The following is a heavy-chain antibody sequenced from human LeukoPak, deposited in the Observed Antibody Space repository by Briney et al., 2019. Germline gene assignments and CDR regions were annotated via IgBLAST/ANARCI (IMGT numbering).Heavy chain of an antibody. Sequence: GRSLRLSCAASGFTFSSYSWNWVGHAPGKGVQGVSSSSSSSSYIYYADSVKGGFTISRDNAKYSLYLQRNSLRAEDTAVYYCARDEVVTAAPDYWGQGTLVTVSS. V-gene: IGHV3-21*01. CDR2: SSSSSSYI. CDR3: ARDEVVTAAPDY. CDR1: GFTFSSYS. D-gene: IGHD2-21*02. J-gene: IGHJ4*02.